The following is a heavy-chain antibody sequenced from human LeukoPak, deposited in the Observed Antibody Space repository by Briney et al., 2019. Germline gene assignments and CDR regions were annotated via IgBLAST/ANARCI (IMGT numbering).Heavy chain of an antibody. J-gene: IGHJ1*01. V-gene: IGHV1-46*01. D-gene: IGHD6-13*01. Sequence: GASVKVSCKASGYTFTNYYIHWVRQAPGQGLEWMGIINPGGRSTSYAQKFQGRVTMTRDTSISTAYMELSRLRSDDTAVYYCARGGSSSWAEYFQHWGQGTLVTVSS. CDR1: GYTFTNYY. CDR3: ARGGSSSWAEYFQH. CDR2: INPGGRST.